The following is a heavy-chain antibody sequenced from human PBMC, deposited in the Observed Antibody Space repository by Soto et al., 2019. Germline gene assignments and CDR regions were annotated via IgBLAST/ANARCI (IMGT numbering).Heavy chain of an antibody. J-gene: IGHJ4*02. CDR3: ARHTPAISISDH. Sequence: QLQLQESGPGLVKPSETLSLTCTVSGGSISSSSYYWGWIRQPPGKGLEWIGSIYYSGSTYYNPYLKSRVTLSVDTSKNQFSLKLRSVTAADTAVYYCARHTPAISISDHWGQGTLVTVSS. V-gene: IGHV4-39*01. D-gene: IGHD2-15*01. CDR2: IYYSGST. CDR1: GGSISSSSYY.